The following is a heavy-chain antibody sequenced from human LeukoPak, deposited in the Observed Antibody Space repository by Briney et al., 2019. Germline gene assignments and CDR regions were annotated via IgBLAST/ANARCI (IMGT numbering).Heavy chain of an antibody. J-gene: IGHJ4*02. Sequence: PSETLSLTCTVSGGSISGFYWTWIRQPPGKGLEWIGYINDSGSTNYNPSLKSRVTISLDTSRSQVSLKLSSVTAADTAVYYCARHSAVPLGGARLIDYWGQGTLVTVSS. D-gene: IGHD2-21*01. CDR3: ARHSAVPLGGARLIDY. V-gene: IGHV4-59*08. CDR2: INDSGST. CDR1: GGSISGFY.